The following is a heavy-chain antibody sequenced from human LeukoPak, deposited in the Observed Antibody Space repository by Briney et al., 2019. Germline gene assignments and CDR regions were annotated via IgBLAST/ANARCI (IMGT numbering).Heavy chain of an antibody. CDR2: IYYSGST. CDR1: GGSISSSSYY. D-gene: IGHD2-2*01. CDR3: ARQRRSAAIRSVWFDP. J-gene: IGHJ5*02. V-gene: IGHV4-39*01. Sequence: SETLSLTCTVSGGSISSSSYYWGWIRQPPGKGLEWIGSIYYSGSTYYNPSLKSRVTISVDTSKNQFSLKLSSVTAADTAVYYCARQRRSAAIRSVWFDPWGQGTLVTVSS.